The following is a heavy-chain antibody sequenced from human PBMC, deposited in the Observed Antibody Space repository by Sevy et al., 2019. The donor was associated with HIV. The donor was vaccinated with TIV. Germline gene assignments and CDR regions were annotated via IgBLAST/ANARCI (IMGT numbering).Heavy chain of an antibody. D-gene: IGHD3-16*01. Sequence: GGSLRLSCAGSGFSITSYWMHWVRQAPGKGLVWVSRMNEDGSVTNHADSVRGRFTISRDNAKNTLYLQMTSLRVEDTAVYYCVKDFGGPTDYWGQGTLVTVSS. CDR2: MNEDGSVT. CDR1: GFSITSYW. V-gene: IGHV3-74*01. J-gene: IGHJ4*02. CDR3: VKDFGGPTDY.